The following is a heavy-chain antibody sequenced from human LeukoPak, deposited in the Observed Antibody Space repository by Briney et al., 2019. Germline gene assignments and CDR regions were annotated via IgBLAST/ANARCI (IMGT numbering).Heavy chain of an antibody. J-gene: IGHJ3*02. D-gene: IGHD1-26*01. Sequence: SETLSLTCTVSGYSISSGYYWGWIRQPPGKGLEWIGSIYHSGSTYYNPSLKSRVTISVDTSKNRFSLKLSSVTAADTAVYYCARDGNSGTDAFDIWGQGTMVTVSS. CDR2: IYHSGST. V-gene: IGHV4-38-2*02. CDR1: GYSISSGYY. CDR3: ARDGNSGTDAFDI.